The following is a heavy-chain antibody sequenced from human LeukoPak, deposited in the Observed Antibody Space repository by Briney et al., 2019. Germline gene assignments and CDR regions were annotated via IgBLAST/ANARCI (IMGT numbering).Heavy chain of an antibody. CDR2: INPSGGST. V-gene: IGHV1-46*01. Sequence: GASVKVSCKASGYTFTSYYMHWVRQAPGQGLEWMGIINPSGGSTSYAQKFQGRVTMTRDMSTSTDYMELSSLRSEDTAVYYCARESGAPGYARYNWFDPWGQGTLVTVSS. CDR3: ARESGAPGYARYNWFDP. D-gene: IGHD5-12*01. CDR1: GYTFTSYY. J-gene: IGHJ5*02.